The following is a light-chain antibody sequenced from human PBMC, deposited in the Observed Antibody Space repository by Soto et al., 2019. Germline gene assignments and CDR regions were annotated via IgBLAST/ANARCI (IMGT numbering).Light chain of an antibody. CDR2: SNH. Sequence: QSLLTQPPSASGTPGQRVTITCSGGSSNIGSYTVNWYQQFPGMAPKLLIFSNHQRPSGVPDRFSGSRTGTSGSLVISGLQSEDEADYYCAAWDDNLNGPVFGGGTKLTVL. J-gene: IGLJ3*02. CDR3: AAWDDNLNGPV. V-gene: IGLV1-44*01. CDR1: SSNIGSYT.